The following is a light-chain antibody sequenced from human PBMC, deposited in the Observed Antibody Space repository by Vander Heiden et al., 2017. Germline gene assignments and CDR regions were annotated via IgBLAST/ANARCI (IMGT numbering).Light chain of an antibody. V-gene: IGKV4-1*01. CDR2: WAS. Sequence: DIVLTQSPDSLAVSLGERASINCRSSQSLFYSSNNKDYLAWYQQKPGQSPKLLTYWASTRQSGVPDRFSGSGSGTDFTLTITSLQAEDVAVYYCQQYSAIPITFGQGTRLEI. CDR1: QSLFYSSNNKDY. CDR3: QQYSAIPIT. J-gene: IGKJ5*01.